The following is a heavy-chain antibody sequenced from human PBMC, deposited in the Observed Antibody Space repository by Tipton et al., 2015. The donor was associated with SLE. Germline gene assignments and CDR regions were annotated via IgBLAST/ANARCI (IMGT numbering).Heavy chain of an antibody. CDR1: GVSISSYY. D-gene: IGHD2-21*02. Sequence: TLSLTCTVSGVSISSYYWSWIRQPAGKGLEWIGRIYTSGSTNYNPTLKSRVTMSVDTSKNQFSLKLSTVTAADTAVDYCAREGNCGGVCLNWFDPWGQGTRLT. CDR3: AREGNCGGVCLNWFDP. V-gene: IGHV4-4*07. J-gene: IGHJ5*02. CDR2: IYTSGST.